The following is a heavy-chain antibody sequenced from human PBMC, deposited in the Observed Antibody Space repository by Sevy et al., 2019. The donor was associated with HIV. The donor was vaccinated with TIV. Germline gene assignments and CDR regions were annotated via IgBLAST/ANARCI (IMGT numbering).Heavy chain of an antibody. J-gene: IGHJ4*02. Sequence: GGSLRLSCAASGFTFSSYNMNWVRQAPGKGLEWVSSISSSSNYIYYADSMKGRFTISRDNAKNSLYLQMNSLRAEDTAVYYCAKDQGDYIWGTYRHWGQGTLVTVSS. CDR1: GFTFSSYN. CDR3: AKDQGDYIWGTYRH. V-gene: IGHV3-21*04. CDR2: ISSSSNYI. D-gene: IGHD3-16*02.